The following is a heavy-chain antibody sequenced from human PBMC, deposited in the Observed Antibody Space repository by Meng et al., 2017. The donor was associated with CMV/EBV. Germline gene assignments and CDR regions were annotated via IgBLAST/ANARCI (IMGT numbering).Heavy chain of an antibody. J-gene: IGHJ6*02. CDR1: GFTFSSYA. D-gene: IGHD6-13*01. CDR2: ISYDGSNK. Sequence: GESLKISCAASGFTFSSYAMHWVRQAPGKGLEWVAVISYDGSNKYYADSVKGRFTISRDNSKNTLYLQMNSLRAEDTAVYYCARDGAAAGYYYYYGMDVWGQGTTVTVSS. V-gene: IGHV3-30-3*01. CDR3: ARDGAAAGYYYYYGMDV.